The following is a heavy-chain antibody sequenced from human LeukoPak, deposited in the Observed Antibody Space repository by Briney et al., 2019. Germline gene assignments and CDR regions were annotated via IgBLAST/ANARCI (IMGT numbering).Heavy chain of an antibody. J-gene: IGHJ4*02. CDR1: GFTFSTYS. CDR2: ISSTSSYI. D-gene: IGHD6-19*01. V-gene: IGHV3-21*01. CDR3: ARVGYSSGWYFDY. Sequence: PGGSLRLPCAASGFTFSTYSMNWVRQAPGKGLEWVSSISSTSSYIYYADSVKGRFTISRDNAQKSLYLQMNSLRAEDTAVYYCARVGYSSGWYFDYWGQGTLVTVSS.